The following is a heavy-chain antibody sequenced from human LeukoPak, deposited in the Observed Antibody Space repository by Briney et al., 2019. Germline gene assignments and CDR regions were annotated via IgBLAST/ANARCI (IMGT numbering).Heavy chain of an antibody. J-gene: IGHJ3*02. CDR2: ISYDGSNK. V-gene: IGHV3-30-3*01. CDR1: GFTFSSYA. CDR3: AKDEKLLSDAFDI. D-gene: IGHD3-10*01. Sequence: SGGSLRLSCAASGFTFSSYAMHWVRQAPGKGLEWVAVISYDGSNKYYADSVKGRFTISRDNSKNTLYLQMNSLRAEDTAVYYCAKDEKLLSDAFDIWGQGTMVTVSS.